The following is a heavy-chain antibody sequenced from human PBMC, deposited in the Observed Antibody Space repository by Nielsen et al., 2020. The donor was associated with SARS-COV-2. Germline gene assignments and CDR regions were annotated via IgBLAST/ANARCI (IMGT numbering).Heavy chain of an antibody. J-gene: IGHJ4*02. V-gene: IGHV3-33*08. CDR3: AREGVIGDSGFDY. CDR1: GFTISGYG. Sequence: GESLKISCEASGFTISGYGMHWVRQAPGKGLEWVAVIWYDGSNKYYADSVKGRFTISRDNSKNTLYLQMNSLRAEDTAVYYCAREGVIGDSGFDYWGQGTLVTVSS. D-gene: IGHD2-21*01. CDR2: IWYDGSNK.